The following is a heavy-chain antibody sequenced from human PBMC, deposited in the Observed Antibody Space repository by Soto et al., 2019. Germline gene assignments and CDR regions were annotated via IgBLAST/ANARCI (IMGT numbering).Heavy chain of an antibody. D-gene: IGHD1-1*01. V-gene: IGHV3-9*01. CDR2: ISWNSGSI. J-gene: IGHJ4*02. CDR1: GFTFDAYA. CDR3: AKRATGTYFDY. Sequence: GGSLRLSCAASGFTFDAYAMHWVRQAPGKGLEWVSGISWNSGSIGYADSVKGRFTISRDNAKNSLYLQMNSLRAEDTAVYYCAKRATGTYFDYWGQGTLVTVAS.